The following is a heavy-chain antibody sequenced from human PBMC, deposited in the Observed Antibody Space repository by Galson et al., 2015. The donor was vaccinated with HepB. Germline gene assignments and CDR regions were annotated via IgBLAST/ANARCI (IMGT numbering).Heavy chain of an antibody. D-gene: IGHD3-10*01. CDR3: VKDPRPRVQGVPSWFDS. V-gene: IGHV3-9*01. J-gene: IGHJ5*01. CDR1: GFTFDDYA. CDR2: ITWNSGRT. Sequence: SLRLSCAASGFTFDDYAMHWVRQGPGKGLEWVSGITWNSGRTGYADSVKGRFTISRDNAKNSLYMQMNSLRVDDTALYYCVKDPRPRVQGVPSWFDSWGQGTLVTVSS.